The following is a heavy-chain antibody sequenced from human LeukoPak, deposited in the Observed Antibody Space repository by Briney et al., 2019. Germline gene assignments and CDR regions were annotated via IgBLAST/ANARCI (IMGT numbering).Heavy chain of an antibody. D-gene: IGHD3-22*01. CDR2: ISAYNGNT. CDR3: ARDSLSGYPDWFDP. CDR1: GYTFTSYG. Sequence: ASVKVSCKASGYTFTSYGISWVRQAPGQGLEWMGWISAYNGNTNYAQKLQGRVTMTRDTSTSTVYMELSSLRSEDTAVYYCARDSLSGYPDWFDPWGQGTLVTVSS. V-gene: IGHV1-18*01. J-gene: IGHJ5*02.